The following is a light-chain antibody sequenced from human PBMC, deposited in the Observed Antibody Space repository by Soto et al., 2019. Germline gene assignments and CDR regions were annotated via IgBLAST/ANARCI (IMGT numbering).Light chain of an antibody. CDR3: QHYGRART. V-gene: IGKV3-20*01. Sequence: IVMTPSPSTLSVSQGAHATLSCRASQAIISYLAWYQQKPGQAPRLLIYAASSRATGIPDRFSGSGSGTDFTLTISRLEPEDFAVYYCQHYGRARTFGQGTKVDIK. J-gene: IGKJ1*01. CDR1: QAIISY. CDR2: AAS.